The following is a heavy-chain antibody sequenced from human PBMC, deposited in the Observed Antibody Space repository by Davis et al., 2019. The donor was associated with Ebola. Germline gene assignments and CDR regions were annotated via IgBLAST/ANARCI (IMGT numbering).Heavy chain of an antibody. CDR1: GFTFSDYY. J-gene: IGHJ3*02. Sequence: PSETLSLTCAASGFTFSDYYMSWIRQAPGKGLEWVSYISSSGSTIYYADSVKGRFTISRDNAKNSLYLQMNSLRAEDTAVYYCAREGVAGAFDIWGQGTMVTVSS. D-gene: IGHD6-19*01. V-gene: IGHV3-11*01. CDR2: ISSSGSTI. CDR3: AREGVAGAFDI.